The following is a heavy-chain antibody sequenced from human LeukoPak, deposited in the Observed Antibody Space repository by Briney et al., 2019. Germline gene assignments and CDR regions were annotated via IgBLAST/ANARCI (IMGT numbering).Heavy chain of an antibody. CDR3: AKSDCSGHTCYSGLDS. V-gene: IGHV3-23*01. CDR2: ISGSGDNA. J-gene: IGHJ4*02. D-gene: IGHD2-15*01. Sequence: PGGSLRLSCEASGFSFRTYTMSLVRLAPGKGLEWVSSISGSGDNAFYAASVKGRFALSRDNSKNTLLLQMNSLRADDAAIYFCAKSDCSGHTCYSGLDSWGQGTLVTVSS. CDR1: GFSFRTYT.